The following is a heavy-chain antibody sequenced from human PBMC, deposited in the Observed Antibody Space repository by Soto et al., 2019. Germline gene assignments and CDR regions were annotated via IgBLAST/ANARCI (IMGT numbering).Heavy chain of an antibody. CDR3: ARHHSSSWYGGYYYYYGMDV. V-gene: IGHV4-59*08. J-gene: IGHJ6*02. CDR1: GGSISSYY. CDR2: IYYSGST. Sequence: ASETLSLTCTVSGGSISSYYWSWIRQPPGKGLEWIGYIYYSGSTNYNPSLKSRVTISVDTSKNQFSLKLSSVTAADTAVYYCARHHSSSWYGGYYYYYGMDVWGQGTTVTVSS. D-gene: IGHD6-13*01.